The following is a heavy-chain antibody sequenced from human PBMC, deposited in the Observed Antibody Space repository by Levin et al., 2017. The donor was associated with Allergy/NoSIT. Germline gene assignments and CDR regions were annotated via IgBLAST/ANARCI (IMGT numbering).Heavy chain of an antibody. J-gene: IGHJ3*02. D-gene: IGHD3-16*01. CDR1: GFTFSTYG. V-gene: IGHV3-30*02. Sequence: AGGSLRLSCAGSGFTFSTYGMNWVRQAAGKGLEWVAGIWFDGSKEYYGDSVKGRFTISRDNSKNTLYLQMNSLRAEDTAVYYCAKGGFDAFDIWGQGTMVTVSS. CDR3: AKGGFDAFDI. CDR2: IWFDGSKE.